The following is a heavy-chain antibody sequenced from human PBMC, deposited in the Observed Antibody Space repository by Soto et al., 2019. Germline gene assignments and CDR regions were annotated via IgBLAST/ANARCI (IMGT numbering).Heavy chain of an antibody. CDR1: GFTFSSYA. D-gene: IGHD2-21*02. J-gene: IGHJ4*02. Sequence: GGSLRLSCAASGFTFSSYAMHWVRQAPGKGLEWVAVISYDGSNKYYADSVKGRFTISRHNSKNTLYLQMNSLRAEDTAVYYCARDSFSLTYCGGDCYPTLGLFDYWGQGTLVTVSS. V-gene: IGHV3-30-3*01. CDR2: ISYDGSNK. CDR3: ARDSFSLTYCGGDCYPTLGLFDY.